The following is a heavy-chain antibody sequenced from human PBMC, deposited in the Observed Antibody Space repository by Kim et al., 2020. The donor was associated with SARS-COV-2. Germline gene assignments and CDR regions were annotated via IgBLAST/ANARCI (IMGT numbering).Heavy chain of an antibody. D-gene: IGHD6-6*01. CDR3: AWYSSSSVRFDY. V-gene: IGHV4-39*01. J-gene: IGHJ4*02. Sequence: YSNPSLTSRVTISVDTSKNQFSLKLSSVTAADTAVYYCAWYSSSSVRFDYWGQGTLVTVSS.